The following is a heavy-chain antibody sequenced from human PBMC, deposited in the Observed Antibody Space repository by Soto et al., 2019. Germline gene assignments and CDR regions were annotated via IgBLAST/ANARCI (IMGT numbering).Heavy chain of an antibody. V-gene: IGHV1-3*01. CDR1: GYTFTSYA. CDR3: ATPGVLVVAGPDAFDI. CDR2: INAGNGNT. Sequence: ASVKVSCKASGYTFTSYAMHWVRQAPGQRLEWMGWINAGNGNTKYSQKFQGRVTITRDTSASTAYMELSSLRSEDTAVYYCATPGVLVVAGPDAFDIWGQGTMVTVSS. J-gene: IGHJ3*02. D-gene: IGHD6-19*01.